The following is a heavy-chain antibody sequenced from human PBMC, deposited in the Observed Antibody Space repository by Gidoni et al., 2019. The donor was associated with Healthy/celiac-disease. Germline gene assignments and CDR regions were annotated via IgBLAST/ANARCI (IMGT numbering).Heavy chain of an antibody. CDR1: GYTFTSSG. D-gene: IGHD1-26*01. J-gene: IGHJ3*02. CDR3: ARKSLYSGSYWFAFDI. Sequence: QVQLVQSGAEVKKPGASVKVSCQASGYTFTSSGISWVRQAPGQGLEWMGWISAYNGNTNYAQKLQGRVTMTTDTSTSTAYMELRSLRSDDTAVYYCARKSLYSGSYWFAFDIWGQGTMVTVSS. V-gene: IGHV1-18*01. CDR2: ISAYNGNT.